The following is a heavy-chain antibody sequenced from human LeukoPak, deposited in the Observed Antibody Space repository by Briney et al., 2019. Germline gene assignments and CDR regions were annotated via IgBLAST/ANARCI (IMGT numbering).Heavy chain of an antibody. Sequence: PGGSLRLSCAASGFTFSSYAISWVRQAPGKGLEWVSAISGSGGSTYYADSVKGRFTISRDNSKNTLYLQMNSLRAEDTAVYYCAKGDTYYYGSGSYYTPYFDYWGQGTLVTVSS. CDR3: AKGDTYYYGSGSYYTPYFDY. D-gene: IGHD3-10*01. CDR2: ISGSGGST. CDR1: GFTFSSYA. V-gene: IGHV3-23*01. J-gene: IGHJ4*02.